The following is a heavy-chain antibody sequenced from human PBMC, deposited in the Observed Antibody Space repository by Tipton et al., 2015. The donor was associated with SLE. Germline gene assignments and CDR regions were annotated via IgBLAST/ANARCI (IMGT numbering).Heavy chain of an antibody. CDR2: MYWSGST. CDR3: ARGLHLGELSAEF. CDR1: GGSISNSPHY. J-gene: IGHJ4*02. V-gene: IGHV4-39*01. Sequence: TLSLTCSVSGGSISNSPHYWGWIRQPPGKGLEWIGSMYWSGSTYYNPSPKSRVTILVDTSKNQFSLRLRSVTAADTAFYYCARGLHLGELSAEFWGQGTLVTVSS. D-gene: IGHD3-16*02.